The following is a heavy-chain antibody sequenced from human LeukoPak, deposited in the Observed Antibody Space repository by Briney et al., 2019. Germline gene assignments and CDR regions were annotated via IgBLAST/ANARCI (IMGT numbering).Heavy chain of an antibody. CDR2: IWYDGSNK. J-gene: IGHJ6*02. Sequence: GSSLRLSCAASGFTFSSYGMHWVRQAPGKGLEWVAVIWYDGSNKYYADSVKGRFTISRDNSKNTLYLQMNSLRAEDTAVYYCARGAPMVRGVTGTYGMDVWGQGTTVTVSS. CDR1: GFTFSSYG. CDR3: ARGAPMVRGVTGTYGMDV. V-gene: IGHV3-33*01. D-gene: IGHD3-10*01.